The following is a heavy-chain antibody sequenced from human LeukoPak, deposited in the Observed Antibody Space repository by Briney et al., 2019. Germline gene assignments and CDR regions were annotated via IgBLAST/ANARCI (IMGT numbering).Heavy chain of an antibody. D-gene: IGHD3-16*02. CDR3: AKDNPVISI. CDR1: GSTLDDYG. V-gene: IGHV3-43*02. CDR2: ITGDGGRA. Sequence: GGSLRLSCAASGSTLDDYGIHWVRHAPGKGLEWVSLITGDGGRAYYGDSVKGRFTVSRDNSKKSLFLLMNSLRAEDTALYYCAKDNPVISIWGQGTLVIVSS. J-gene: IGHJ4*02.